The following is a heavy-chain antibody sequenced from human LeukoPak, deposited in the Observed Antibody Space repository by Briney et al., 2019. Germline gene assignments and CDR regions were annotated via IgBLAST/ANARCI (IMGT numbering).Heavy chain of an antibody. CDR2: MNPNSANT. CDR1: GSTFTSYD. V-gene: IGHV1-8*01. Sequence: ASLKVSCTASGSTFTSYDINWVRQATGQGLEWMAWMNPNSANTGYAQKFQGRVTMTRNTSISTAYMELSSLRAEDTAVYYCAREGATGRHSGRNWFDPWGQGTQVTVSS. J-gene: IGHJ5*02. D-gene: IGHD1-26*01. CDR3: AREGATGRHSGRNWFDP.